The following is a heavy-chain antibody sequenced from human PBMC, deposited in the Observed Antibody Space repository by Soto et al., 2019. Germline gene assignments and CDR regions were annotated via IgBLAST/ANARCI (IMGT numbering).Heavy chain of an antibody. CDR3: ARTGSNGFLDY. V-gene: IGHV3-48*01. Sequence: EVQLVESGGGLVQPGGSLRLSCEASGFTLSSYSMNWARQAPGKGLEWVSYITGSSNTIYYADSVKGRFTISRDNAKNSLYLQMNSLSAEDTAVYNCARTGSNGFLDYWGQGTRVTVSS. J-gene: IGHJ4*02. D-gene: IGHD3-16*01. CDR2: ITGSSNTI. CDR1: GFTLSSYS.